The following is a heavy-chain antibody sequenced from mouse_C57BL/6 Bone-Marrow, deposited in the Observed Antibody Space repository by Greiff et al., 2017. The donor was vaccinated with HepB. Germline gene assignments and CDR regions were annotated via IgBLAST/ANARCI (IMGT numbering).Heavy chain of an antibody. V-gene: IGHV1-74*01. CDR3: AIWIYYYGSSYDYYAMDY. Sequence: VQLQQPGAELVKPGASVKISCKASGYTFTSYWMHWVKQRPGQGLEWIGRIYPSDSDTNYKQKFKGKATLTVDKSSSTAYMQLSSLTSEDSAVYYYAIWIYYYGSSYDYYAMDYWGQGTTVTVSS. CDR2: IYPSDSDT. CDR1: GYTFTSYW. D-gene: IGHD1-1*01. J-gene: IGHJ4*01.